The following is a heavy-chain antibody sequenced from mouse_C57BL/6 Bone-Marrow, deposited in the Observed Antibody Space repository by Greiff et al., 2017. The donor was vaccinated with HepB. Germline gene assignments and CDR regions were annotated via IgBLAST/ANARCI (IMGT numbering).Heavy chain of an antibody. Sequence: VQLQQSGAELARPGASVKLSCKASGYTFTSYGISWVKQRTGQGLEWIGEIYPRSGNTYYNEKFKGKATLTADKSSSTAYIELRSLTSEDSAVYLCARQPRQLRMWLAYWGQKTLVTVTA. J-gene: IGHJ3*01. CDR3: ARQPRQLRMWLAY. D-gene: IGHD3-2*02. CDR1: GYTFTSYG. CDR2: IYPRSGNT. V-gene: IGHV1-81*01.